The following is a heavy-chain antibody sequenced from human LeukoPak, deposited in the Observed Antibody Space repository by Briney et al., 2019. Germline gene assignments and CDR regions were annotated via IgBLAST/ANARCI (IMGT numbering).Heavy chain of an antibody. CDR3: ARRGFQELLN. CDR2: IYYSGST. J-gene: IGHJ4*02. Sequence: SETLSLTCTVSGGSISSSSYYWGWIRQPPGKGLEWIGSIYYSGSTYYNPSLKSRVTISVDTSKNQFSLKLSSVTAADTAVYYCARRGFQELLNWGQGTLVTVSS. V-gene: IGHV4-39*07. CDR1: GGSISSSSYY. D-gene: IGHD1-26*01.